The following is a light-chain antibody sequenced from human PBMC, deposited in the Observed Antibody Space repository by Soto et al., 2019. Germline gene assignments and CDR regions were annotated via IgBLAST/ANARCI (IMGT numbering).Light chain of an antibody. CDR3: SSDSPTGVRI. CDR2: EDT. J-gene: IGLJ2*01. CDR1: SPDL. V-gene: IGLV2-23*01. Sequence: QSALTQPASVSGSPGQSITISCTGSPDLVSWYQQHPGSAPKLLIDEDTKRPSAVSERFSGSRSGNTASLTISGLQADDEADYYCSSDSPTGVRIFGGGTKLTVL.